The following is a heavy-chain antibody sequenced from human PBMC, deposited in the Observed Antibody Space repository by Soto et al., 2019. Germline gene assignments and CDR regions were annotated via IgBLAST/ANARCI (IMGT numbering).Heavy chain of an antibody. J-gene: IGHJ4*02. V-gene: IGHV1-69*01. CDR2: IIPIFGTA. D-gene: IGHD3-22*01. CDR1: GGTFSSYA. CDR3: AREIQRGYYVLGFFDY. Sequence: QVQLVQAGAEVKKPGSSVKVSCKASGGTFSSYAISWGRQAPGQGLEWMGGIIPIFGTANYAQKFQGRVTITADESTSKDYMELSSLRSEDTAVYYCAREIQRGYYVLGFFDYGGQGTLVTVSS.